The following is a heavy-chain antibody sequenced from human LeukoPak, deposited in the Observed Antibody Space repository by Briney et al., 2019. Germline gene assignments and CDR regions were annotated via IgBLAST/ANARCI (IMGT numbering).Heavy chain of an antibody. D-gene: IGHD2-2*01. CDR3: ARGYCSTTRCYMADY. CDR1: GYRFTSYG. V-gene: IGHV1-18*01. CDR2: ISGYNGNT. J-gene: IGHJ4*02. Sequence: GASVKVSCKASGYRFTSYGISWVRQAPGQGLEWMGWISGYNGNTNYAQKLQGRVTMTTDTSTSTAYTELRSLRSDDTAVYYCARGYCSTTRCYMADYWGQGTLVTVSS.